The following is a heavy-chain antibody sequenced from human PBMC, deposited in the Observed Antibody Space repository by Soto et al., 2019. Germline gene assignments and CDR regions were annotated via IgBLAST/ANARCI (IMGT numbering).Heavy chain of an antibody. Sequence: PGGSLRLSCAASGFTFSSYAMHWVRQAPGKGLEWVAVISYDGSNKYYADSVKGRFTISRGNSKNTLFLQMNSLRAGDTAVYYCARNGIVVRIPWGQGTLVTVSS. V-gene: IGHV3-30-3*01. CDR3: ARNGIVVRIP. D-gene: IGHD1-26*01. J-gene: IGHJ5*02. CDR1: GFTFSSYA. CDR2: ISYDGSNK.